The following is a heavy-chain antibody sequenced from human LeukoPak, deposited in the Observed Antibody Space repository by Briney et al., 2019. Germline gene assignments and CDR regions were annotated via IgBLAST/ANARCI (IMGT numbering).Heavy chain of an antibody. CDR1: GGSFSGYY. V-gene: IGHV4-34*01. J-gene: IGHJ4*02. D-gene: IGHD6-13*01. CDR2: INHSGST. CDR3: ANSSPLAAAGTCWY. Sequence: SETLSLTCAVYGGSFSGYYWSWIRQPPGKGLEWIGEINHSGSTNYNPSLKSRVTISVDTSKNQFSLKLSSVTAADTAVYYCANSSPLAAAGTCWYWGQGTLVTVPS.